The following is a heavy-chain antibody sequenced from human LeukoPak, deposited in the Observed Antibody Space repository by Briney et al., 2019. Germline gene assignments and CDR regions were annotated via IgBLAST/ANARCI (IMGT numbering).Heavy chain of an antibody. Sequence: GESLKISCNGSGYXFAIYWIWWVRQMPGKGLEWMGIIYPGDSDTRYSPSFQGQVTISADKSINTAYLQWSSLKASDAAMYYCARRDGSIKGVDMWGQGTMVTVSS. CDR3: ARRDGSIKGVDM. V-gene: IGHV5-51*01. J-gene: IGHJ3*02. CDR2: IYPGDSDT. D-gene: IGHD1-26*01. CDR1: GYXFAIYW.